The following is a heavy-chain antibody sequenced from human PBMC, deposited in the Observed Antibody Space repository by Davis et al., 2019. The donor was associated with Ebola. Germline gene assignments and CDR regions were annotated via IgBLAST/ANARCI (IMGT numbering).Heavy chain of an antibody. V-gene: IGHV4-34*01. D-gene: IGHD5-18*01. CDR2: INHSGST. CDR3: ARGRRYSYGPPRY. J-gene: IGHJ4*02. Sequence: MPSETLSLTCAVLGRSFSGNYWSWIRQPPGKGLEWIGEINHSGSTNYNPSLKSRVTISVDTSKNQFSLKLSSVTAADTAVYYCARGRRYSYGPPRYWGQGTLVTVSS. CDR1: GRSFSGNY.